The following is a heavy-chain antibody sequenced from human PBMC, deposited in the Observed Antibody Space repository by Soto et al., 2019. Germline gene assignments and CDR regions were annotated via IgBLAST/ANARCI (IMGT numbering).Heavy chain of an antibody. CDR2: ISHYTGNT. V-gene: IGHV1-18*01. CDR1: GYIFVNYG. CDR3: VMVDNYVTPTPQDV. J-gene: IGHJ6*02. Sequence: QVQLVQSGDEVQKPGASVKVSCKASGYIFVNYGIAWVRQAPRQGLEWMGWISHYTGNTHSASKVQGRLTMTTDTSTSTAYMDLGSLTSDDTAVYYCVMVDNYVTPTPQDVWGQGTTVTVSS. D-gene: IGHD3-16*01.